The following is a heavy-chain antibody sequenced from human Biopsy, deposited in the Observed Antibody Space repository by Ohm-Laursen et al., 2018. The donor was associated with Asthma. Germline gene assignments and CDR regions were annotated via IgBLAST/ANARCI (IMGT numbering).Heavy chain of an antibody. D-gene: IGHD3-9*01. CDR2: VNTGNGDT. CDR3: ARTYYDFLTGQVKDVFGV. J-gene: IGHJ3*01. V-gene: IGHV1-3*04. CDR1: GYTFIGCR. Sequence: SVKVSCKASGYTFIGCRIHWMRQAPGQRLEWMGRVNTGNGDTKYSQKFQGRVTITRDTSASTAYMELRSLRSEDTATYYCARTYYDFLTGQVKDVFGVWGQGTMVTVSS.